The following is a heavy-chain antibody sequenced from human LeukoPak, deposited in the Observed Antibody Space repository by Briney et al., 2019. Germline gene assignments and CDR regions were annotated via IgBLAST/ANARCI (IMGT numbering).Heavy chain of an antibody. Sequence: SETLSLTCTVSGGSIRGYFWSWIRQPAGKGLEWIGRIHDNGDSKHNPSLKSQGNMALDTSGNQVSLKLTSVTAADTAVYYCARAPSGSAGTSPSDHWGPGTLVTVSS. J-gene: IGHJ4*02. CDR1: GGSIRGYF. CDR2: IHDNGDS. D-gene: IGHD6-13*01. V-gene: IGHV4-4*07. CDR3: ARAPSGSAGTSPSDH.